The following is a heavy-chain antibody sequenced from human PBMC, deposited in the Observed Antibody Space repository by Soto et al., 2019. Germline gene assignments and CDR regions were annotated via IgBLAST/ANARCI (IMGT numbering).Heavy chain of an antibody. CDR1: GFTFSSYA. Sequence: GGSLRLSCAASGFTFSSYAMHWVRQAPGKGLEWVAVISYDGSNKYYADSVKGRFTISRDNSKNTLYLQMNSLRAEDTAVYYCARSLGRFTIFGVVDYWGQGTLVTVSS. CDR2: ISYDGSNK. J-gene: IGHJ4*02. D-gene: IGHD3-3*01. V-gene: IGHV3-30-3*01. CDR3: ARSLGRFTIFGVVDY.